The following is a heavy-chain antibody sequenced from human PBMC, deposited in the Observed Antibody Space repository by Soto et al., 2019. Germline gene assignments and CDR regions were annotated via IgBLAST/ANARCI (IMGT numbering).Heavy chain of an antibody. V-gene: IGHV4-59*12. D-gene: IGHD3-10*01. J-gene: IGHJ6*02. CDR1: GGSISSYY. CDR3: ASRLGFYYGSGSSPYYYYYGMDV. Sequence: SETLSLTCTVSGGSISSYYWSWIRQPPGKGLEWIGYIYYSGSTNYNPSLKSRVTISVDTSKNQFSLKLSSVTAADTAVYYCASRLGFYYGSGSSPYYYYYGMDVWGQGTTVTVSS. CDR2: IYYSGST.